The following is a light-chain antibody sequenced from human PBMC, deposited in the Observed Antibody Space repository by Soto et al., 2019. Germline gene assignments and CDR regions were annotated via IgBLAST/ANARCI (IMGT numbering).Light chain of an antibody. CDR1: QTISSW. V-gene: IGKV1-5*01. Sequence: DIQMTQSPSTLSASVGDRVTITCRASQTISSWLAWYQQKPGKAPKLLIFDAPILESGVPSRFSGSGSGTDFTLTITGLQPDDFATYYCHQYSRFPRTFGQGTKVDIK. CDR3: HQYSRFPRT. CDR2: DAP. J-gene: IGKJ1*01.